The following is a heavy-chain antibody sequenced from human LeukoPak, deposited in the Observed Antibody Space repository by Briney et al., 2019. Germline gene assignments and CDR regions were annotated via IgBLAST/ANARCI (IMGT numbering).Heavy chain of an antibody. Sequence: SETLSLTCTVSGGSISSSSYYWGWIRQPPGKGLEWIGSIYYSGSTYYNPSLKSRVTISVDTSKNQFSLKLSSVAAADTAVYYCARQDDSSGSDYWGQGTLVTVSS. D-gene: IGHD3-22*01. CDR2: IYYSGST. CDR1: GGSISSSSYY. V-gene: IGHV4-39*01. CDR3: ARQDDSSGSDY. J-gene: IGHJ4*02.